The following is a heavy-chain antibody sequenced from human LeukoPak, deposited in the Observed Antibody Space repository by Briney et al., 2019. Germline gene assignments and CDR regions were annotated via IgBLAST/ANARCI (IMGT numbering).Heavy chain of an antibody. CDR3: ARALGYCSGGSCYSDVVDI. J-gene: IGHJ3*02. D-gene: IGHD2-15*01. V-gene: IGHV4-59*01. CDR2: IYYSGST. Sequence: SETLSLTCTVSGGSISSYYWSWVRQPPGKGLEWIGYIYYSGSTNYNPSLKSRVTISVDTSKNQFSLKLSSVTTADTAVYYCARALGYCSGGSCYSDVVDIWGQGTMVTVSS. CDR1: GGSISSYY.